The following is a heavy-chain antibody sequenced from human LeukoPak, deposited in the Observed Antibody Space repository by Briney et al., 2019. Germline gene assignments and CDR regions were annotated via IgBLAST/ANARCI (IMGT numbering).Heavy chain of an antibody. CDR1: GGSISNYY. D-gene: IGHD3-16*01. CDR3: ARVGDYALKD. Sequence: SETLSLTCTVSGGSISNYYWSWIRQPAGKGLEWIGRFYNSGSTNYNPSLKSRVTMSVDTSKNQFSLKLSSVTAADTAVYYCARVGDYALKDWGQGTLVTVSS. V-gene: IGHV4-4*07. J-gene: IGHJ4*02. CDR2: FYNSGST.